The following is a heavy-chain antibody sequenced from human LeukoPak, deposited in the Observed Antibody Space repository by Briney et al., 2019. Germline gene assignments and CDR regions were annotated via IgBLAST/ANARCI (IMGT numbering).Heavy chain of an antibody. CDR2: IRYDGSNK. CDR3: AKVGVSVYCSSTSCYLAY. CDR1: GFTFSSYG. D-gene: IGHD2-2*01. Sequence: GGSLRLSCAASGFTFSSYGMHWVRQAPGKGLEWVAFIRYDGSNKYYADSVKGRFTISRDNSKNTLYLQMNSLRAEDTAVYYCAKVGVSVYCSSTSCYLAYWGQGTLVTVSS. V-gene: IGHV3-30*02. J-gene: IGHJ4*02.